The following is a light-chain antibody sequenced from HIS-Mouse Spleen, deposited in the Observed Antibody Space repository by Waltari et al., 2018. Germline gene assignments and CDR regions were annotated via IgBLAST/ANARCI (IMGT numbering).Light chain of an antibody. CDR3: QQYGSSHST. CDR2: GES. V-gene: IGKV3-20*01. CDR1: QSVSSSY. J-gene: IGKJ4*01. Sequence: EIVLTQSPGTLSLSPGERATLSCRAIQSVSSSYLAWYQQKPGQAPRLLIYGESSRATGIPDRFSGSGSGTEFTLTISRLEPEDFAVYYCQQYGSSHSTFGGGTKVEIK.